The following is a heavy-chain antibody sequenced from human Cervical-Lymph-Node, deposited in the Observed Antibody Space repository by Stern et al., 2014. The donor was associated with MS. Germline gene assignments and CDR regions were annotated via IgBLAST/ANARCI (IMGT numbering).Heavy chain of an antibody. D-gene: IGHD1-7*01. CDR3: ARAVRELGT. CDR1: GFTFSNYW. V-gene: IGHV3-7*01. CDR2: IKPDGSEP. J-gene: IGHJ5*02. Sequence: EVQLVASGGGLVQPGESLRLSCAVSGFTFSNYWMTWVRQAPGKGLEWVASIKPDGSEPSYVASVKRRFPLSMDNANNFIHLQMNSLRAEDTAVYYCARAVRELGTWGQGTLVTVSS.